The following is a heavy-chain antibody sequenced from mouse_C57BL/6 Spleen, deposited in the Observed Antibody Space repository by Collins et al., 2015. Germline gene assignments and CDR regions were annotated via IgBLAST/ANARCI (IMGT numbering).Heavy chain of an antibody. D-gene: IGHD2-2*01. CDR2: INPKNDGI. Sequence: EVQLQQSGPELVKPGASVKISCKTSGYTFTEYTMHWVKQSHGKSLEWLGGINPKNDGISYNQKFKGKATLTVDKSSSTAYMELRSLTSEDSAVYYCARRYYGYDGFDYWGQGTTLTVSS. CDR1: GYTFTEYT. CDR3: ARRYYGYDGFDY. V-gene: IGHV1-18*01. J-gene: IGHJ2*01.